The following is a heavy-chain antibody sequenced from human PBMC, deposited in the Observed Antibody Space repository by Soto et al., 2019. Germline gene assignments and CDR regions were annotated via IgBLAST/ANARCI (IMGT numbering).Heavy chain of an antibody. CDR2: IKTKSDGATT. CDR3: NALTGTTMALDY. CDR1: GFTFSNAW. D-gene: IGHD1-7*01. Sequence: NPGGSLRLSCAASGFTFSNAWMNWVRQAPGKGLEWVGRIKTKSDGATTDYAAPVKGRFTISRDDSRNTLYLQMNSLKAEDTAVYYCNALTGTTMALDYWGQGTLVTVSS. V-gene: IGHV3-15*01. J-gene: IGHJ4*02.